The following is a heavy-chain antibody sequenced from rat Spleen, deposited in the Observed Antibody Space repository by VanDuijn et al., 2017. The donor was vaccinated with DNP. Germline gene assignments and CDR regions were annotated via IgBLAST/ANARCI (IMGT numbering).Heavy chain of an antibody. Sequence: EVQLVESGGGLVQPGRSLKLSCAASGFTFSSYWMTWIRQVPGKGLEWVTSISASGGSTSYRDSVKGRFTISRDNAKSTLYLQMDSLRSEDTATYYCASLGGIDYWGQGVMVTVSS. D-gene: IGHD4-3*01. CDR1: GFTFSSYW. V-gene: IGHV5-25*01. CDR3: ASLGGIDY. J-gene: IGHJ2*01. CDR2: ISASGGST.